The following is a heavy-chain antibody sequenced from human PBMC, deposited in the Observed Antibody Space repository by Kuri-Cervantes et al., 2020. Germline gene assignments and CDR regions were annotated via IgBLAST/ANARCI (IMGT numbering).Heavy chain of an antibody. CDR2: ISWNSGSI. D-gene: IGHD6-13*01. CDR1: GFTFDDYA. CDR3: ARGSSSWYGFDY. J-gene: IGHJ4*02. Sequence: SLKISCAASGFTFDDYAMHWVRQAPGKGLEWVSGISWNSGSIGYADSVKGRFTISRDNAKNSLYPQMNSLRAEDTAVYYCARGSSSWYGFDYWGQGTLVTVSS. V-gene: IGHV3-9*01.